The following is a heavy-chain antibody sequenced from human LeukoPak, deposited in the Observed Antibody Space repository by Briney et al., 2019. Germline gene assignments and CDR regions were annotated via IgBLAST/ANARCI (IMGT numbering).Heavy chain of an antibody. Sequence: GGTLRLSCAASGFTFSSYGMSWVRQAPGKGLEWVSGIRTDGVTKYYADSVKGRFIISRDNSKNTVYLQMNSLSAEDAAVYYCVKDDGWVQYANWGQGTLVTVSS. CDR1: GFTFSSYG. J-gene: IGHJ4*02. D-gene: IGHD5-24*01. CDR3: VKDDGWVQYAN. CDR2: IRTDGVTK. V-gene: IGHV3-23*01.